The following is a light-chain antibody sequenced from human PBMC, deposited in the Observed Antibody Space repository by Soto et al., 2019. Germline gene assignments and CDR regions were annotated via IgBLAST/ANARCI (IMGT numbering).Light chain of an antibody. CDR1: SGSVSTTYY. Sequence: QTVVTQEPAFSVSPGGTVTLTCGLTSGSVSTTYYPSWYQQTPGQAPRTLIYTTNTRSSGVPDRFSGSILGNKAALTITGAQADDEAEYFCCSHAGINNFWVFGGGTKLTVL. CDR2: TTN. V-gene: IGLV8-61*01. J-gene: IGLJ3*02. CDR3: CSHAGINNFWV.